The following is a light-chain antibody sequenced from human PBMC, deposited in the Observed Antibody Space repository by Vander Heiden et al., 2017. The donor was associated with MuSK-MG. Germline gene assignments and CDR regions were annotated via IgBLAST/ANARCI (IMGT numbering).Light chain of an antibody. CDR2: DDN. J-gene: IGLJ2*01. CDR3: QSYDSSREVV. CDR1: RGSIASNY. Sequence: NFMLTQPHSVSESPGKTVTISCTRSRGSIASNYVQWYQQRPGSSPTTVIYDDNQRPSGVPDRFSGSIDSSSNSASLTISGLKTEDEADYYCQSYDSSREVVFGGGTKLTVL. V-gene: IGLV6-57*01.